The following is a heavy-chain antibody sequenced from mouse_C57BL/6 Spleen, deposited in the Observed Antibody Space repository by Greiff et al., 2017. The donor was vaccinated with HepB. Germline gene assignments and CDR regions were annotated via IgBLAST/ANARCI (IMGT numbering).Heavy chain of an antibody. D-gene: IGHD2-3*01. CDR2: ISSGGDYI. V-gene: IGHV5-9-1*02. J-gene: IGHJ2*01. Sequence: EVKLMESGEGLVKPGGSLKLSCAASGFTFSSYAMSWVRQTPEKRLEWVAYISSGGDYIYYADTVKGRFTISRDNARNTLYLQMSSLKSEDTAMYYCTRDDGYYGYWGQGTTLTVSS. CDR3: TRDDGYYGY. CDR1: GFTFSSYA.